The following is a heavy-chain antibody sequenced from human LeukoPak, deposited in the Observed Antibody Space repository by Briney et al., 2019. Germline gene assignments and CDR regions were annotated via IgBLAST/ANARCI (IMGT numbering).Heavy chain of an antibody. CDR1: GYTFTGYY. J-gene: IGHJ4*02. D-gene: IGHD3-22*01. Sequence: GASVKVSCKASGYTFTGYYMHWVRQAPGQGLEWMGWINPNSGGTNYVQRFQGRVTMTRDTSISTAYMELSRLRSDDTAVYYCARGEYYERSAYCFDWGQGTLVTVSS. CDR3: ARGEYYERSAYCFD. CDR2: INPNSGGT. V-gene: IGHV1-2*02.